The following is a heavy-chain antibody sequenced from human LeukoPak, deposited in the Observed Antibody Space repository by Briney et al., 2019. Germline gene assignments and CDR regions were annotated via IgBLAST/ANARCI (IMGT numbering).Heavy chain of an antibody. CDR2: IYYSGST. Sequence: PSETLSLTCTVSGGSISSSSYYWGWIRQPPGKGPEWIGSIYYSGSTYYNPSLKSRVTISVDTSKNQFSLKLSSVTAADTAVYYCARGWLPLINVWGQGTLVTVSS. D-gene: IGHD3-16*02. V-gene: IGHV4-39*07. CDR1: GGSISSSSYY. J-gene: IGHJ4*02. CDR3: ARGWLPLINV.